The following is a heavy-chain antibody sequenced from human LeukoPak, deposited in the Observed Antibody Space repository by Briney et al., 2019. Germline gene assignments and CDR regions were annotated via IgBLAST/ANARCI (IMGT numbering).Heavy chain of an antibody. V-gene: IGHV3-21*01. CDR3: ARYATGDYAELDY. CDR1: GFTFSSYS. J-gene: IGHJ4*02. Sequence: GGSLRLSCAASGFTFSSYSMNWVRQAPGKGLEWVSSISSSSSYIYYADSVKGRFTISRDNAKNSLYLQMNSLRAEDTAVYYCARYATGDYAELDYWGQGTLVTVSS. D-gene: IGHD2-8*01. CDR2: ISSSSSYI.